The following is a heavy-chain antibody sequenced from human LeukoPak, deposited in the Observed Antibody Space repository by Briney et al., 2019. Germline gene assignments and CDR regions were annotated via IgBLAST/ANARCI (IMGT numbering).Heavy chain of an antibody. J-gene: IGHJ4*02. Sequence: SETLSLTCAVYGGSFSGYYWSWIRQPPWKGLEWIGEINHSGSTNYNPSLKSRVTISVDTSKNQFSLKLSSVTAADTAVYYCARGLGSRFYYDSSGYYQYWGQGTLVTVSS. CDR2: INHSGST. CDR3: ARGLGSRFYYDSSGYYQY. D-gene: IGHD3-22*01. CDR1: GGSFSGYY. V-gene: IGHV4-34*01.